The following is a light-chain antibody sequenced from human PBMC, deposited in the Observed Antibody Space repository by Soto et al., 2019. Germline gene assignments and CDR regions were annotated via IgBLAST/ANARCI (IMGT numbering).Light chain of an antibody. J-gene: IGKJ2*01. CDR2: GAS. V-gene: IGKV1-27*01. CDR1: QGINNN. Sequence: GDRVAITCRTSQGINNNLAWYQQKPGKVPRLLIFGASTLRPGVPSRFSGSGSGTDFTLTISSLQPEDVATYYCQKYNSAPYTFGQGTKLDIK. CDR3: QKYNSAPYT.